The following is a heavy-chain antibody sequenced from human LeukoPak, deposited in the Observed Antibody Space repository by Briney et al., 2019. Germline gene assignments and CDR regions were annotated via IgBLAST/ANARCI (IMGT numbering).Heavy chain of an antibody. J-gene: IGHJ4*02. CDR3: AHGTMYQLDS. CDR2: ISGSGGST. Sequence: GRSLRLSCAASGFTFSSYAMSWVRQAPGKGLEWVSAISGSGGSTYYADSVRGRFTISGDNSKNTLYLQMNSLRADDTAVYYCAHGTMYQLDSWGQGTLVTVSS. CDR1: GFTFSSYA. V-gene: IGHV3-23*01. D-gene: IGHD2-2*01.